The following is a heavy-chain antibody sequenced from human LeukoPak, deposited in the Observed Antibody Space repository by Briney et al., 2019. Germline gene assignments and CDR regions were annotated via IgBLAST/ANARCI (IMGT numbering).Heavy chain of an antibody. CDR3: ARQTNYYMDG. J-gene: IGHJ6*03. Sequence: GESLKISCKGSGYSFTSYWIGWVRQMPGKGVEWMGIIYPGDSDTRYSPSFQGRVTISADKSISTAYLQWSSLKASDTAMYSCARQTNYYMDGWGKGTTVTVSS. V-gene: IGHV5-51*01. CDR2: IYPGDSDT. CDR1: GYSFTSYW. D-gene: IGHD4-11*01.